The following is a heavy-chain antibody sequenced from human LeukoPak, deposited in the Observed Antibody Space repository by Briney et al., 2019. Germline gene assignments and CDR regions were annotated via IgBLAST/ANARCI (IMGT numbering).Heavy chain of an antibody. Sequence: GGSLRLSCAASGFTVSSNYMSWVRQAPGKGLEWVSVIYSGGSTYYADSVKGRFTISRDNSKNTLYLQMNSLRAEDTAVYYSAGTDYGDYSTGYYGMDVWGQGTTVTVSS. CDR2: IYSGGST. J-gene: IGHJ6*02. D-gene: IGHD4-17*01. V-gene: IGHV3-66*01. CDR1: GFTVSSNY. CDR3: AGTDYGDYSTGYYGMDV.